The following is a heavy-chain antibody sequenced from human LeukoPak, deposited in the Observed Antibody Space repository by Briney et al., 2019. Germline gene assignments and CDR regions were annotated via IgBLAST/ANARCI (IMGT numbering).Heavy chain of an antibody. CDR2: IYPRDGST. CDR1: GYSFTSNY. Sequence: ASVKVSCKASGYSFTSNYIHWVRQAPGQGLEWMGMIYPRDGSTIYAQKFQGRVTMTEDTSTDTAYMELSSLRSEDTAVYYCATKVTMIVVPSEAEYFQHWGQGTLVTVSS. J-gene: IGHJ1*01. V-gene: IGHV1-46*01. D-gene: IGHD3-22*01. CDR3: ATKVTMIVVPSEAEYFQH.